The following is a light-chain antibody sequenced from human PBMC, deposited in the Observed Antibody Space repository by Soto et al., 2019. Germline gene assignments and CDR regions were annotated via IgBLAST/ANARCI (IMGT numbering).Light chain of an antibody. CDR1: QSISSY. Sequence: DIQMTQSPSSLSASVGDRVTITCRASQSISSYLNWYQQKPGKAPKLLIYAASSLQSGVPSRFSGSGSGTDFTLTISSLQPEDFANYYCQQSYSTLGFGQGTKVEIK. CDR2: AAS. V-gene: IGKV1-39*01. J-gene: IGKJ1*01. CDR3: QQSYSTLG.